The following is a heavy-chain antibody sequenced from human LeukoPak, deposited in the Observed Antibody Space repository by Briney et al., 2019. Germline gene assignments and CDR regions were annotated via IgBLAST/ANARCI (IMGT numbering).Heavy chain of an antibody. J-gene: IGHJ4*02. V-gene: IGHV3-23*01. CDR3: AKDVRRAEYCSATTCYTSSFDS. D-gene: IGHD2-2*02. Sequence: PGESLRLSCGASGFTFKKFAMTWVRQAPGKGLEWVSTISASGGGAYYADSVKGRFTISRDNYKDTLSLQMNTLRAEDTAVYYCAKDVRRAEYCSATTCYTSSFDSWGQGTLVTVSS. CDR2: ISASGGGA. CDR1: GFTFKKFA.